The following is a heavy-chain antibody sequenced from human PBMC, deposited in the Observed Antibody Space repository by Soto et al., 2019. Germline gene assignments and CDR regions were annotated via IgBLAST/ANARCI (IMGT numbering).Heavy chain of an antibody. CDR2: IYPGDSDT. CDR3: AKLSGSSTNYGDYYYYDMDV. V-gene: IGHV5-51*01. D-gene: IGHD2-2*01. Sequence: GESVKISCKGSGYSFTNYWIGWVRQMPWKGLGWMGIIYPGDSDTGYSPSFQGQVTISADRSISTAYLRWSSLKASDTAIFYCAKLSGSSTNYGDYYYYDMDVWGQGCTITFYS. J-gene: IGHJ6*01. CDR1: GYSFTNYW.